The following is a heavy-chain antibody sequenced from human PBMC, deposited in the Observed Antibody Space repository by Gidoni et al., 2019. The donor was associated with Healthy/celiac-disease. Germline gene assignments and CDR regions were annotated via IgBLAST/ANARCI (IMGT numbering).Heavy chain of an antibody. CDR1: GGSFSGYY. CDR3: ARGSTMIVVGDYYYYMDV. V-gene: IGHV4-34*01. CDR2: INHSGST. Sequence: QVQLQQWGAGLLKPSETLSLTCAVYGGSFSGYYWSWIRQPPGKGLEWIGEINHSGSTNYNPSLKSRVTISVDTSKNQFSLKLSSVTAADTAVYYCARGSTMIVVGDYYYYMDVWGKGTTVTVSS. D-gene: IGHD3-22*01. J-gene: IGHJ6*03.